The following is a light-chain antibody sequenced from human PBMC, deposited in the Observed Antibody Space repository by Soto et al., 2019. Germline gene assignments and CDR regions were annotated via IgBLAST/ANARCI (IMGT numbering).Light chain of an antibody. CDR3: QSYDSSMREV. CDR2: ANS. CDR1: SSNIGAGYD. V-gene: IGLV1-40*01. J-gene: IGLJ2*01. Sequence: QAVVTQPPSVSGAPGQRVTISYTGSSSNIGAGYDVHWYQQLPGTAPKLLIYANSNRPSGVPDRFSGSKSGTSASLAITGLQAEDEADYYCQSYDSSMREVFGGGTKLTVL.